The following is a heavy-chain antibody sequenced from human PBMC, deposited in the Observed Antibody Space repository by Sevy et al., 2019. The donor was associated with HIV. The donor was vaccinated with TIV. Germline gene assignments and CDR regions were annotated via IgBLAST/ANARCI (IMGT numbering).Heavy chain of an antibody. CDR3: ARESYDFWTGPVDYDYGMDV. V-gene: IGHV1-2*02. CDR1: GYTFSDSGYY. CDR2: INPESGAT. D-gene: IGHD3-3*01. Sequence: ASVKVSCKASGYTFSDSGYYVHWVRQSPGQGLEWMGWINPESGATNYAQKFQGRVTMTRDTSVSTANMELSRLTSDDTAVYYCARESYDFWTGPVDYDYGMDVWGQGTTVTVSS. J-gene: IGHJ6*02.